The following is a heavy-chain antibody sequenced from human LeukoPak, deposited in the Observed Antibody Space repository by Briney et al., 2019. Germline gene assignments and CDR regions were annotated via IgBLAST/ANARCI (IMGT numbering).Heavy chain of an antibody. V-gene: IGHV1-2*02. CDR3: ARERYSGSYSYVY. D-gene: IGHD1-26*01. CDR1: GYTFTGYY. CDR2: INPNSGGT. J-gene: IGHJ4*02. Sequence: GASVKVSCKASGYTFTGYYMHWVRQAPGQGLEWMGWINPNSGGTNYAQKFQGRVTMTRDTSISTAYMELSRLRSDDTAVYYCARERYSGSYSYVYWGQGTLVTVSS.